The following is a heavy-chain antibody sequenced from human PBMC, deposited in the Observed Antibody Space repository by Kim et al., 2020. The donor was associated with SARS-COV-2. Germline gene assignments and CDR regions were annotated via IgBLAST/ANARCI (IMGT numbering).Heavy chain of an antibody. Sequence: GGFLRLSCAASGFTFSSYSMNWVRQAPGKGLEWVSYISSSSSTIYYADSVKGRFTISRDNAKNSLYLQMNSLRDEDTAVYYCAREGGSYSSSWFSSDYWGQGTLVTVSS. CDR2: ISSSSSTI. V-gene: IGHV3-48*02. J-gene: IGHJ4*02. CDR3: AREGGSYSSSWFSSDY. CDR1: GFTFSSYS. D-gene: IGHD6-13*01.